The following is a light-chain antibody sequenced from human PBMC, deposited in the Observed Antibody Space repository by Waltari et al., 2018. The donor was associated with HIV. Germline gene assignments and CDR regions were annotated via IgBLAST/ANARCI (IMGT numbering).Light chain of an antibody. J-gene: IGKJ1*01. CDR2: KIS. Sequence: DAVLPQSPVSLSVALGRPASISCSSSQSLIYTDGNTYLNRFHQRPGQSPRRLIYKISNRDSGVPDRFSGSGSVTDFTLHISRVEAEDLGIFYCMQSTHWPGTFGQGTKLEIQ. CDR1: QSLIYTDGNTY. CDR3: MQSTHWPGT. V-gene: IGKV2-30*01.